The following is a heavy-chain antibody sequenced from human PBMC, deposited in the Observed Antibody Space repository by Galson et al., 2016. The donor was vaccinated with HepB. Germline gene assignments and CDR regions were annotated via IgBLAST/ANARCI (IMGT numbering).Heavy chain of an antibody. V-gene: IGHV3-30-3*01. J-gene: IGHJ4*02. CDR2: ISYDGSNK. CDR1: GFTFSSCT. CDR3: ARDRQFLVSADY. D-gene: IGHD6-19*01. Sequence: SLRLSCAASGFTFSSCTMNWVRQAPGKGLEWVAVISYDGSNKYQSDSVKGRFTISRDNSNNTLYLQMNSLRPEDTAVYFCARDRQFLVSADYWGQGTLVTVSS.